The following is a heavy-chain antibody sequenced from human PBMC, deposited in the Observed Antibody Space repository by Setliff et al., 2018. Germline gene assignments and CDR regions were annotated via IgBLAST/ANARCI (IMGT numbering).Heavy chain of an antibody. V-gene: IGHV4-4*07. CDR2: TYIGGSA. CDR1: GGSISSYY. CDR3: AKGRGEMDS. J-gene: IGHJ4*02. D-gene: IGHD3-10*01. Sequence: KTSETLSLTCTVSGGSISSYYWSWIRQPAGKGLEWIGHTYIGGSANYNPSLKSRVTMSIDTSKNQFSLKLSSVTAADTAVYYCAKGRGEMDSWGQGILVTVSS.